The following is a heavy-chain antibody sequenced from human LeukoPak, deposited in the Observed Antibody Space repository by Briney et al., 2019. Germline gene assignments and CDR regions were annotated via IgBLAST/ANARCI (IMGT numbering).Heavy chain of an antibody. V-gene: IGHV3-33*01. CDR1: GFTFSSYG. CDR2: ICFDGSNK. J-gene: IGHJ4*02. D-gene: IGHD1-26*01. Sequence: GGSLRLSCAASGFTFSSYGMHWVGQAPGRGLEGVAGICFDGSNKYHADSVKGRFTISRDNSKNTLYLYMNSLRDEDTALYYCARDQASYAIYYFDYWGQGTLVTVSS. CDR3: ARDQASYAIYYFDY.